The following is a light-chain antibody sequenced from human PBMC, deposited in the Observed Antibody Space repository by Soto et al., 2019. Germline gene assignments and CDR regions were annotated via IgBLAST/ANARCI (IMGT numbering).Light chain of an antibody. V-gene: IGKV3-15*01. Sequence: EIVMTQSPATLSVSPGERVSLSCRPSRSVSSNLAWYQHKPGQAPRLLIHGASTRAAGISARFSGRGSGTEFTLTISILQSEEFTVYFCQRYDVWPPTFGQGTKVEIK. CDR3: QRYDVWPPT. CDR1: RSVSSN. J-gene: IGKJ1*01. CDR2: GAS.